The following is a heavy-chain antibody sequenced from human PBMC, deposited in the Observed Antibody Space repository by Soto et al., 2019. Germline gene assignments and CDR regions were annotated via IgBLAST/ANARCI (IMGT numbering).Heavy chain of an antibody. V-gene: IGHV3-15*01. CDR3: TTWGTFLTGYCR. Sequence: EVHLVESGGGLIKPGGSLRLYCAASGFTFTNAWRNWVRQAPGKGLEWVGRSKSTVDGGTTDFPAPVKGRXXISRDDSXXXXXXXXNSMTTEDTAVYYCTTWGTFLTGYCRWGQGTLVTVSS. CDR1: GFTFTNAW. CDR2: SKSTVDGGTT. J-gene: IGHJ4*02. D-gene: IGHD3-9*01.